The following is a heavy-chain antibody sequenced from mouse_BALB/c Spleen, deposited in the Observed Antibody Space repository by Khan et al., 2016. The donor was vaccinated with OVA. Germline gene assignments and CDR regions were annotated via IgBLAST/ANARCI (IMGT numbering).Heavy chain of an antibody. Sequence: VKLQESGAELAKPGASVKMSCKASGYTFINYWILWVKQRPGQGLEWIGYINPSTGYTEYNQNFKDKATLTAVKSSNPSYMQLSSLTSEDSAVYYCARRGRRWDFDYWGQGTTLTVSS. D-gene: IGHD1-1*01. V-gene: IGHV1-7*01. CDR3: ARRGRRWDFDY. CDR2: INPSTGYT. CDR1: GYTFINYW. J-gene: IGHJ2*01.